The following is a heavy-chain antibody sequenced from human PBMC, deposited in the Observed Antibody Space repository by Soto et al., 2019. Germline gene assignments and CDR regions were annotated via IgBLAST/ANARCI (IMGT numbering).Heavy chain of an antibody. CDR3: ARDRGIAARRRSYWFEP. CDR2: INPNSGGT. Sequence: GASVKVSCKASGYTFTGYYMHWVRQAPGQGLEWMGWINPNSGGTNYAQKFQGRVTMTRDTSISTAYMELSRLRSDDTAVYYCARDRGIAARRRSYWFEPWGQGTLVTVFS. CDR1: GYTFTGYY. V-gene: IGHV1-2*02. J-gene: IGHJ5*02. D-gene: IGHD6-6*01.